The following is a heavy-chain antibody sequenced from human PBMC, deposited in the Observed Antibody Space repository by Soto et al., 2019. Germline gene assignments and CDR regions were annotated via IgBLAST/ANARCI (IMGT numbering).Heavy chain of an antibody. J-gene: IGHJ4*02. V-gene: IGHV1-69*13. CDR1: GGTFSSYA. CDR3: ARGQRELPSSPLDY. CDR2: IIPIFGTA. D-gene: IGHD1-26*01. Sequence: SVKVSCKASGGTFSSYAISWVRQAPGQGLEWMGGIIPIFGTANYAQKFQGRVTITADESTSTAYMELSSLRSEDTAVYYCARGQRELPSSPLDYWGQGTLVTVS.